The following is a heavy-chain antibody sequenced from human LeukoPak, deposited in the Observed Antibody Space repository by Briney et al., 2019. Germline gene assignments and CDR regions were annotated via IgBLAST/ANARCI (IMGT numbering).Heavy chain of an antibody. J-gene: IGHJ4*02. V-gene: IGHV3-7*03. Sequence: PGGSLRLSCAASRFMFSSYWMGWVRQAPGKGLEWVASIKQDGSERHYVDSVKGRFTISRDNAKNSLLLQLNSLRAEDTAVYYCAKDWEWLAGYFDYWGQGTLVTVSS. D-gene: IGHD3-3*01. CDR3: AKDWEWLAGYFDY. CDR1: RFMFSSYW. CDR2: IKQDGSER.